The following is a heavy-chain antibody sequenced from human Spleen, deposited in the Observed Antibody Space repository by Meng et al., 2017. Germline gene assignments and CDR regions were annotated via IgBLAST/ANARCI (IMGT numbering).Heavy chain of an antibody. Sequence: QVQLQESGPGLVVPSGTLSLTCAVSGDSVSNSYWWGWVRQPPGKGLEWIGEIYHSGSTNYNPSLKSRVTISVDKSKNQFSLKVTSVTAADTAVYYCATRDIAVAGVAFDYWGQGTLVTVSS. CDR1: GDSVSNSYW. J-gene: IGHJ4*02. V-gene: IGHV4-4*02. CDR2: IYHSGST. CDR3: ATRDIAVAGVAFDY. D-gene: IGHD6-19*01.